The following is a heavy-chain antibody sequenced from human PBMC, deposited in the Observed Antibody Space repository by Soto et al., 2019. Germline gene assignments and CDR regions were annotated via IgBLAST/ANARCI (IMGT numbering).Heavy chain of an antibody. D-gene: IGHD2-2*01. Sequence: SETLSLTCTVSGGSISSYYWSWIRQPPGKGLEWIGYIYYSGSTNYNPSLKSRVTISVDTSKNQFSLKLSSVTAADTAVYYCARDIVVVPAAIAHHYGMDVCGQGTTVTVSS. V-gene: IGHV4-59*01. CDR1: GGSISSYY. J-gene: IGHJ6*02. CDR3: ARDIVVVPAAIAHHYGMDV. CDR2: IYYSGST.